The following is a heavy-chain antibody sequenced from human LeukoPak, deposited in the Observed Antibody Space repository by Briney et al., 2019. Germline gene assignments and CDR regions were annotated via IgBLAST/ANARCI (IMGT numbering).Heavy chain of an antibody. V-gene: IGHV3-48*04. D-gene: IGHD6-13*01. Sequence: HTGGSLRLSCAASGFTFSSHAMNWVRQAPGKGLEWVSYISISSSSVYYADSVKGRFTISRDNAKNSLYLQMNSLRAEDTAIYYCARDNLAAAGDDSFDIWGQGTMVTVSS. CDR1: GFTFSSHA. J-gene: IGHJ3*02. CDR2: ISISSSSV. CDR3: ARDNLAAAGDDSFDI.